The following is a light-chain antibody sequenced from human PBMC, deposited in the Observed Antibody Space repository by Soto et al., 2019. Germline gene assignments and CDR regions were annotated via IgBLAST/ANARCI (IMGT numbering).Light chain of an antibody. CDR1: SSDVGSYNL. Sequence: QSALTQPASVSGSPGQSITISCTGTSSDVGSYNLVSWYQQHPGKAPKLMIYVGSKRPSGVSNRFSGSKSGNTASVTISGLQAEDEADYYCCSYAGSRVFGGGTKLTVL. CDR3: CSYAGSRV. J-gene: IGLJ3*02. CDR2: VGS. V-gene: IGLV2-23*01.